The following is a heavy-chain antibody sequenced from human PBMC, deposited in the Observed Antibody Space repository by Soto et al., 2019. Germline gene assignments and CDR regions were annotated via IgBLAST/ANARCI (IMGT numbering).Heavy chain of an antibody. CDR3: ARGGGVGVAGSAAFDM. J-gene: IGHJ3*02. D-gene: IGHD3-3*01. V-gene: IGHV1-2*02. CDR2: INPATGAA. CDR1: GYPVTAYY. Sequence: QLHLVQSGAVVKKPGASVTVSCSASGYPVTAYYMHWVRQAPGRGLEWMGGINPATGAAKYTQTFRGRATMARDTSTSTGFMELSGLTSGDTAVFYCARGGGVGVAGSAAFDMWGQGTLVTVSS.